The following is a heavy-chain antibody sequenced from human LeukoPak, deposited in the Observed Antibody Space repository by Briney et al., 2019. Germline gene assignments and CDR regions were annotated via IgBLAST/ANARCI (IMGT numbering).Heavy chain of an antibody. D-gene: IGHD3-10*01. Sequence: GGSLRLSCAASGFSFTTYWMSWVRQAPGKGLEWVANIKQDGTEKYYVDSVKGRFTISRDNAKNSLYLQMNSLRVEDTAVYYCAKLAKYFYGSETYYFFEHWGQGTPVTASS. CDR2: IKQDGTEK. J-gene: IGHJ4*02. V-gene: IGHV3-7*01. CDR3: AKLAKYFYGSETYYFFEH. CDR1: GFSFTTYW.